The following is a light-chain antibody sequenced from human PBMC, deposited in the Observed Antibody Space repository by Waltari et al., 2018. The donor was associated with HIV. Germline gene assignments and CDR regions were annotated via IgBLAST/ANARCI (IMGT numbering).Light chain of an antibody. V-gene: IGKV3-11*01. J-gene: IGKJ4*01. CDR2: DAS. CDR3: QQRTRWPPLT. CDR1: QSVSRF. Sequence: IVLTQSPATLSLSPGERATLSCRASQSVSRFLAWYQQRPGQAPRLLISDASNRATGIPARFSGSGSVTDFNLTISSLEPEDFAVYYCQQRTRWPPLTFGGGTKVEMK.